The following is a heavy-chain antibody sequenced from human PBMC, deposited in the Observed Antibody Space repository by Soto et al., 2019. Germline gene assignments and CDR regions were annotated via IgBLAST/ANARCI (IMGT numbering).Heavy chain of an antibody. J-gene: IGHJ4*02. CDR3: ARTTAVPNTLRSRYFFDY. CDR1: VLTFGNYA. D-gene: IGHD4-17*01. V-gene: IGHV3-49*04. CDR2: IRNQTYSETT. Sequence: PGGSLTLSCTASVLTFGNYAISWVRQAPGKGLEWVGLIRNQTYSETTQYAPSLKGRFTISRDDSNSIAYLQMSSLQVDDSALYYCARTTAVPNTLRSRYFFDYWGQGTLVTVSS.